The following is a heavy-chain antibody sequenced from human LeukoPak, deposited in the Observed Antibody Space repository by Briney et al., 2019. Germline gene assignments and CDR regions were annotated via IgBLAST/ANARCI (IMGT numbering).Heavy chain of an antibody. V-gene: IGHV3-23*01. CDR2: ISGSGGST. J-gene: IGHJ1*01. CDR1: GFTFSSYA. D-gene: IGHD3-22*01. Sequence: PGGSLRLSCAASGFTFSSYAMSWVRQAPGKGLEWVSAISGSGGSTYYADSVKGRFTISRDNSKNTLYLQMNSLRAEDTAVYYCADPYYYDSSGYSVQHWGQGTLVTVSS. CDR3: ADPYYYDSSGYSVQH.